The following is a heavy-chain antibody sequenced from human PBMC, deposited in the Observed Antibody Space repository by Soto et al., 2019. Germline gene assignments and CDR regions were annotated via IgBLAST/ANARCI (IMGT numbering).Heavy chain of an antibody. V-gene: IGHV4-30-4*01. CDR1: GGSISSGDYY. Sequence: LSLPCTVSGGSISSGDYYWSWIRQPPGKGLEWIGYIYYSGSTYYNPSLKSRVTISVDTSKNQFSLKLSSVTAGDTAVYYCARDQGSSSLQPLTPYYYGMGVWGQGTTVTVSS. CDR3: ARDQGSSSLQPLTPYYYGMGV. D-gene: IGHD6-13*01. CDR2: IYYSGST. J-gene: IGHJ6*02.